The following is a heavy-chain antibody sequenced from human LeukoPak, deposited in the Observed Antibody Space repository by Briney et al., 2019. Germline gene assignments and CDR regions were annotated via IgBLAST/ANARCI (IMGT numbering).Heavy chain of an antibody. D-gene: IGHD3-9*01. V-gene: IGHV3-9*01. Sequence: GGSLRLSCAASGFTFDDYAMHWVRQAPGKGLEWVSGISWNSGSIGYADSVKGRFTISRDNAKNSLYLQMNSLRAEDTALYYCAKDTGLRNFDWLFDPWGQGTLVTVSS. J-gene: IGHJ5*02. CDR2: ISWNSGSI. CDR3: AKDTGLRNFDWLFDP. CDR1: GFTFDDYA.